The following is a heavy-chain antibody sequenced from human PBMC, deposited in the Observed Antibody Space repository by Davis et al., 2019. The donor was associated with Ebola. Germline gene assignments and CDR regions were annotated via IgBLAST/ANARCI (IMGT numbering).Heavy chain of an antibody. J-gene: IGHJ6*02. CDR1: GFGFTFTNAW. CDR3: TTGEDLTDFGLDV. V-gene: IGHV3-15*07. Sequence: GGSLRLSCAASGFGFTFTNAWMNWVRQAPGKGLQWVGRIKSKGEGGTTDFAAPVNGRFAISRDDSKDTLYLEMNSLKTEDTAVYYCTTGEDLTDFGLDVWGQGTAVTVSS. D-gene: IGHD2-21*02. CDR2: IKSKGEGGTT.